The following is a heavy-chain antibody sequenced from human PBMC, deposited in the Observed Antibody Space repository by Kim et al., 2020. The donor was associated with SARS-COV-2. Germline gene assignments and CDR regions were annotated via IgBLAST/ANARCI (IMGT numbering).Heavy chain of an antibody. J-gene: IGHJ5*02. D-gene: IGHD1-1*01. CDR1: GFAFGNYA. CDR2: ISAIDSGT. V-gene: IGHV3-23*01. CDR3: AKSIRVPTHNCLDT. Sequence: GGSLRLSCAASGFAFGNYAMNWVRQAPGKGLEWVSGISAIDSGTYYADSVRGRFTISRDNSKKTVYLQMNSLRAEDTAVYFCAKSIRVPTHNCLDTWGQG.